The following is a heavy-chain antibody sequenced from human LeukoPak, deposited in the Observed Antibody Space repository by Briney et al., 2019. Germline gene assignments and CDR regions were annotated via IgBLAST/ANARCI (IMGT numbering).Heavy chain of an antibody. CDR1: GGSFSGYY. V-gene: IGHV4-34*01. Sequence: SETLSLTCAVYGGSFSGYYWSWIRQPPGKGLEWIGEINHSGSTNYNPSLKSRVTISVDTSKNQFSLKLSSVTAADTAVYYCARVTGTYALGFGYWGQGTLVTVSS. CDR2: INHSGST. D-gene: IGHD1-20*01. J-gene: IGHJ4*02. CDR3: ARVTGTYALGFGY.